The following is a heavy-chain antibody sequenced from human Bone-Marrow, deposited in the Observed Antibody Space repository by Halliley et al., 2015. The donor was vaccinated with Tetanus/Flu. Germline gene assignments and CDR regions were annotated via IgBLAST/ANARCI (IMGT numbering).Heavy chain of an antibody. J-gene: IGHJ4*02. V-gene: IGHV3-49*04. Sequence: SLRLSCTGSGFIFGDYALSWVRQAPGKGLEWVGFIKSRAYGGTTQYAASVKGRFTISRDDSKSVAFLQMNSLKTEDTAVYYCTSQYYYDSIFLGGQGTLVTVSS. CDR3: TSQYYYDSIFL. D-gene: IGHD3-22*01. CDR1: GFIFGDYA. CDR2: IKSRAYGGTT.